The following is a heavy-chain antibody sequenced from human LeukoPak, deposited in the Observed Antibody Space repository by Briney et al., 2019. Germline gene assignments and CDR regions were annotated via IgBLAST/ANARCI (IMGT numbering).Heavy chain of an antibody. CDR3: ARAFGGHDEWYYFDY. J-gene: IGHJ4*02. CDR2: MNPNSGNT. V-gene: IGHV1-8*03. D-gene: IGHD5-12*01. Sequence: ASVTVSFKASGYTFTIYDINWVRQATGQGLEWMGWMNPNSGNTDYAQKFQGRFTITINTSISTAYMELSSLRSEDTAVYYCARAFGGHDEWYYFDYWGQGTLVTVSS. CDR1: GYTFTIYD.